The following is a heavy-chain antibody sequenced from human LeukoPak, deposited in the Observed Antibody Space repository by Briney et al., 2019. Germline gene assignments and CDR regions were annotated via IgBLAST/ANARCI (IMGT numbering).Heavy chain of an antibody. CDR3: AKMGEGYDFDY. V-gene: IGHV3-23*03. CDR1: GFTFRKFA. CDR2: IHSGGTL. Sequence: PGGSLRLSFAASGFTFRKFAMMWVRQAPGKGPEWVSGIHSGGTLYADSVKGRFTISRDNAKNSLYLQMNSLRAEDTAVYYCAKMGEGYDFDYWGQGTLVTVSS. D-gene: IGHD3-16*01. J-gene: IGHJ4*02.